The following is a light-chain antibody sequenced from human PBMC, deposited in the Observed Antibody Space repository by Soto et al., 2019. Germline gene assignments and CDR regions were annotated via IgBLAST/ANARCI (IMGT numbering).Light chain of an antibody. CDR2: SND. Sequence: QSVVTQPPSASGTPGQRVTISCSGSRSNIGSNTVTWYQQLPGTAPKLLIHSNDQRPSGVPDRFSGSKSGTSASLAISGLQSEDEADYYCQSFDTSLNGLIFGGGTKLTVL. CDR3: QSFDTSLNGLI. J-gene: IGLJ2*01. CDR1: RSNIGSNT. V-gene: IGLV1-44*01.